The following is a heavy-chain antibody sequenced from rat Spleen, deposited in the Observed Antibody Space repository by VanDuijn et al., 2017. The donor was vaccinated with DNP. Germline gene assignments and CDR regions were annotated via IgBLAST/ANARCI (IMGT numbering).Heavy chain of an antibody. Sequence: QVQLKESGPGLVQPSQTLSLTCTVSGFSLTSYGVSWIRQPPGKGLQWIAAISSGGSTYYNSALKSRLSISRDTSKSQVFLEVNSLQSEDTATYYCARDGQWDYLDYWGQGVMVTVSS. CDR2: ISSGGST. CDR3: ARDGQWDYLDY. CDR1: GFSLTSYG. J-gene: IGHJ2*01. V-gene: IGHV2S12*01. D-gene: IGHD1-1*01.